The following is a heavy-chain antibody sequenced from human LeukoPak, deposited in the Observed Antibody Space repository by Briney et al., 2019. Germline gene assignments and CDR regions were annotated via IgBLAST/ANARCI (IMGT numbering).Heavy chain of an antibody. V-gene: IGHV4-59*01. Sequence: SETLSLTSTVSSGSIINYFWNWFRQSPGKGLEWIGYNSSSGRTNSNPSLKSRVTISVDMSKSQFSLKLRSVTAADTAVYYCARARYSDGFGWFDYWGQGTLVTVSS. D-gene: IGHD5-18*01. CDR1: SGSIINYF. CDR3: ARARYSDGFGWFDY. CDR2: NSSSGRT. J-gene: IGHJ4*02.